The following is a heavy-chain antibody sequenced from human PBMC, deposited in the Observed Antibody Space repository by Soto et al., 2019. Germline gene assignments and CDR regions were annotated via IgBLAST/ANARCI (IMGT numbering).Heavy chain of an antibody. Sequence: QAQLVESGGGVVQPGRSLRLSCAASRFTFKNYALHWVRQAPGKGLEWVAVISFDGDKKYYADSVKGRFTISRDNFKNTLWLQMNNLRLEDAALYFCAREDDYGYRYINYGLDVWGQGTTVTVSS. CDR2: ISFDGDKK. D-gene: IGHD4-17*01. CDR1: RFTFKNYA. V-gene: IGHV3-30-3*01. CDR3: AREDDYGYRYINYGLDV. J-gene: IGHJ6*02.